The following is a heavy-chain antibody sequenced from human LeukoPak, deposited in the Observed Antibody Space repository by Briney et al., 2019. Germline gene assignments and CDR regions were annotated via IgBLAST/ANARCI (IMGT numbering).Heavy chain of an antibody. D-gene: IGHD6-19*01. CDR3: ARDSSRIVDY. Sequence: GASVKVSCKASGGTFSSYAISWVRQAPGQGLEWMGIINPSGGSTSYAQKFQGRVTMTRDMSTSTVYMELSSLRSEDTAVYYCARDSSRIVDYWGQGTLVIVSS. CDR1: GGTFSSYA. J-gene: IGHJ4*02. V-gene: IGHV1-46*01. CDR2: INPSGGST.